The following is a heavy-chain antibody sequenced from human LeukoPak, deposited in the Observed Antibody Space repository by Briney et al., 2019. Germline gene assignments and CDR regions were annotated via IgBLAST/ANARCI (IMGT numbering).Heavy chain of an antibody. J-gene: IGHJ4*02. CDR1: GSPFTDSP. CDR3: ARDQRYAFDY. V-gene: IGHV3-48*02. Sequence: QTGGSLRLSCATSGSPFTDSPMNWVRQAPGKGLEWVSNIRTSTEGTNYAIYADSVKGRVTFSRDDAKNTLYLHMHSLRDDDTAVYYCARDQRYAFDYWGRGILVTVSS. CDR2: IRTSTEGT. D-gene: IGHD3-9*01.